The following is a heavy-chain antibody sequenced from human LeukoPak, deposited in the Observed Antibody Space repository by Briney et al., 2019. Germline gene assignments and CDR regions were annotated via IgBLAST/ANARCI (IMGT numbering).Heavy chain of an antibody. Sequence: GGSLRLSCAVSAFTVSSNYVSWVRQAPGKGLEWVSVIYGGGSTNYADSVKGRFTISRDNSKNTLYLQMNSLRAEDTAVYYCAKVVELLWFGELLQNFDYWGQGTLVTVSS. D-gene: IGHD3-10*01. CDR2: IYGGGST. CDR3: AKVVELLWFGELLQNFDY. J-gene: IGHJ4*02. V-gene: IGHV3-53*01. CDR1: AFTVSSNY.